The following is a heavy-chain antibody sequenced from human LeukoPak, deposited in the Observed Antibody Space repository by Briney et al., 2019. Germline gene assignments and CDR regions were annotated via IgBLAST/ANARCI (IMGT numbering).Heavy chain of an antibody. J-gene: IGHJ4*02. V-gene: IGHV4-59*01. D-gene: IGHD3-10*01. CDR2: IHYTGST. CDR3: TRRGPGSPFDY. Sequence: SETLSLTCTVSGGSTNGYYWSWLRQPPGKGLEWIGYIHYTGSTEYYPSLESRATISLDMSRKQFSLKVKSVTAADTAVYYCTRRGPGSPFDYWGQGILVTVSS. CDR1: GGSTNGYY.